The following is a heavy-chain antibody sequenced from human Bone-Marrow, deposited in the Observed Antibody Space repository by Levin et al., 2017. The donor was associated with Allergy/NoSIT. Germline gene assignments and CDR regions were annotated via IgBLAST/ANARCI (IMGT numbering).Heavy chain of an antibody. V-gene: IGHV1-69*13. CDR1: GGTFSSYA. CDR2: IIPIFGTA. D-gene: IGHD5-24*01. J-gene: IGHJ5*02. Sequence: SVKVSCKASGGTFSSYAISWVRQAPGQGLEWMGGIIPIFGTANYAQKFQGRVTITADESTSTAYMELSSLRSEDTAVYYCARDVWKGRWLQLEGPNWFDPWGQGTLVTVSS. CDR3: ARDVWKGRWLQLEGPNWFDP.